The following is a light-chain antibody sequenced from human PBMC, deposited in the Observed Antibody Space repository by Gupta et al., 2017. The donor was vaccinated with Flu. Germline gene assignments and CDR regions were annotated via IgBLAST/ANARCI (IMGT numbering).Light chain of an antibody. J-gene: IGLJ3*02. CDR1: STDIGNNY. CDR3: ATCSSGLNSWV. Sequence: QSVLTQPPSVSAAPGQTVTISCSGSSTDIGNNYVSWYRQFPGTAPKLLIYDNDKRPSGIRDRFSGSKSYTSATLGITGLQTGDEADYYCATCSSGLNSWVFGGWTKLTVL. CDR2: DND. V-gene: IGLV1-51*01.